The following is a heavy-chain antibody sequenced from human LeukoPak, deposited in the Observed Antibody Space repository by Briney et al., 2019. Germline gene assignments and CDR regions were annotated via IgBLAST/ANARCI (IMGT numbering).Heavy chain of an antibody. CDR2: IYYSGST. CDR3: AKGLMMAVAGRGEFHY. CDR1: GGSFSSYY. Sequence: SETLSLTCAVYGGSFSSYYWSWIRQPPGKGLEWIGYIYYSGSTNYNPSLKSRVTISVDTSKNQFSLKLSSVTAADTAVYYCAKGLMMAVAGRGEFHYWGQGTLVTVSS. J-gene: IGHJ4*02. D-gene: IGHD6-13*01. V-gene: IGHV4-59*01.